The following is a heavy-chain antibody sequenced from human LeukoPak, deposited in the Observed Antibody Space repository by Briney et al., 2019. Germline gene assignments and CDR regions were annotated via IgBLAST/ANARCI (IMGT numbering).Heavy chain of an antibody. CDR2: FDPEDGET. D-gene: IGHD3-3*01. CDR3: ATVRDYYDFWGERAFDI. CDR1: GYTLTELS. Sequence: VASVKVSCKVSGYTLTELSMHWVQQAPGKGLEWMGGFDPEDGETIYAQKFQGRVTMTEDTSTDTAYMELSSLRSEDTAVYYCATVRDYYDFWGERAFDIWGQGTMVTVSS. V-gene: IGHV1-24*01. J-gene: IGHJ3*02.